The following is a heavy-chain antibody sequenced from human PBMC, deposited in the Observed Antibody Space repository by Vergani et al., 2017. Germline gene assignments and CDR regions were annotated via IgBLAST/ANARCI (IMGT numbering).Heavy chain of an antibody. Sequence: QVQLVQSGAEVKKPGASVKVSCKASGYTFTGYYMHWVRQAPGQGLEWMGWINPNSGGTNYAQKFQGRVTMTRDTSISTAYMELNSLRAEDTAVYYCARGAIPDPDTPFDYWGQGTLVTVSS. CDR3: ARGAIPDPDTPFDY. J-gene: IGHJ4*02. CDR1: GYTFTGYY. V-gene: IGHV1-2*02. CDR2: INPNSGGT. D-gene: IGHD2-2*02.